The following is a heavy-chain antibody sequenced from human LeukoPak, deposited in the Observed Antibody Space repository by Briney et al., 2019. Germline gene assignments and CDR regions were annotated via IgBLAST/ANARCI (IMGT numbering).Heavy chain of an antibody. CDR3: ARVGGTLPDYYYYMDV. CDR2: IKQDGSEK. CDR1: GFTFSSYW. J-gene: IGHJ6*03. V-gene: IGHV3-7*04. D-gene: IGHD1-26*01. Sequence: PGGSLRLSCAASGFTFSSYWMSWVRQAPGKGLEGVANIKQDGSEKYYVDSVKGRFTISRDNAKNSLYLQMNSLRAEDTAVYYCARVGGTLPDYYYYMDVWGKGTTVTVSS.